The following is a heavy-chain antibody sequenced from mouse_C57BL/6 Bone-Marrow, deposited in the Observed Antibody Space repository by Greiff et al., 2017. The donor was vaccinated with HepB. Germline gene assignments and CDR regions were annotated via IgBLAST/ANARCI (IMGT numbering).Heavy chain of an antibody. CDR2: INYDGSST. J-gene: IGHJ3*01. CDR1: GFTFSDYY. D-gene: IGHD1-1*02. CDR3: ARDGSYGFAY. V-gene: IGHV5-16*01. Sequence: EVMLVESEGGLVQPGSSMKLSCTASGFTFSDYYMAWVRQVPEKGLEWVANINYDGSSTYYLDSLKSRFIISRDNAKNILYLQMSSLKSEDTATYYCARDGSYGFAYWGQGTLVTVSA.